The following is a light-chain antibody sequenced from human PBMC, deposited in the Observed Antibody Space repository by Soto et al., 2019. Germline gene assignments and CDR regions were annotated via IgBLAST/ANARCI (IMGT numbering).Light chain of an antibody. CDR1: QYINTR. CDR2: QTS. V-gene: IGKV3-20*01. CDR3: QQYGSSSIT. Sequence: EIVLTQSPATLSSFPGDRVTLCCRASQYINTRLAWYQHRPGQAPRLLIYQTSIRAAGIPDRFSGSGSGTDFTLTISRLEPEDFAVYYCQQYGSSSITFGQGTRLEIK. J-gene: IGKJ5*01.